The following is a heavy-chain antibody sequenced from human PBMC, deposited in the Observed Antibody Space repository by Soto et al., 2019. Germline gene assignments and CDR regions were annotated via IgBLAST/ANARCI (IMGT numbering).Heavy chain of an antibody. D-gene: IGHD3-22*01. Sequence: SVKVSCKASGGFYSIKTISWVRQAPGQGLEWMGRIIPLVHIINNAQKLKGRDAISADKSTSTAYMELSSLKSDDTAIYFSARERRRDDSNTFDALDVWGQGTMVTVSS. CDR3: ARERRRDDSNTFDALDV. CDR2: IIPLVHII. J-gene: IGHJ3*01. CDR1: GGFYSIKT. V-gene: IGHV1-69*04.